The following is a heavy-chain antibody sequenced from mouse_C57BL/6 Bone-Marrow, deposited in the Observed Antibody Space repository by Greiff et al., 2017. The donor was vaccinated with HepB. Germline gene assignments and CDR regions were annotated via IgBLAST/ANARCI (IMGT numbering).Heavy chain of an antibody. D-gene: IGHD1-3*01. CDR3: ARQGTRYFDV. Sequence: VQLKESGGDLVKPGGSLKLSCAASGFTFSSYGMSWVRQTPDKRLEWVATISSGGSYTYYPDSVKGRFTISRDNAKNTLYLQMSSLKSEDTAMYYCARQGTRYFDVWGTGTTVTVSS. V-gene: IGHV5-6*01. J-gene: IGHJ1*03. CDR1: GFTFSSYG. CDR2: ISSGGSYT.